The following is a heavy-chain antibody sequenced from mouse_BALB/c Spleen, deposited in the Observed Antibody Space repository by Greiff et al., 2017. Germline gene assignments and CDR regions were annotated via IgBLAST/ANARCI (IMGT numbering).Heavy chain of an antibody. CDR1: GFAFSSYD. J-gene: IGHJ2*01. V-gene: IGHV5-12-1*01. CDR3: ARRGARGYGSSYFDY. CDR2: ISSGGGST. Sequence: EVMLVESGGGLVKPGGSLKLSCAASGFAFSSYDMSWVRQTPEKRLEWVAYISSGGGSTYYPDTVKGRFTISRDNAKNTLYLQMSSLKSEDTAMYYCARRGARGYGSSYFDYWGQGTTLTVSS. D-gene: IGHD1-1*01.